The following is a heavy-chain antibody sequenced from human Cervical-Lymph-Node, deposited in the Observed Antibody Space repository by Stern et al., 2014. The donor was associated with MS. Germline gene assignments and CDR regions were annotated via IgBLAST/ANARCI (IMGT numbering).Heavy chain of an antibody. CDR1: GGAIISGLHS. CDR2: IYHSGNT. J-gene: IGHJ5*02. D-gene: IGHD3-9*01. CDR3: ARHLGTYYDPVTAYPTPNWFDT. Sequence: QVQLQESGPRLVKPSETLSLTCTVSGGAIISGLHSWGWIRQPPGKGLEWIATIYHSGNTYYNPSLKSPVTISIDASKTPFSLKLTSVTAADTAVFYCARHLGTYYDPVTAYPTPNWFDTWGQGALVTVSS. V-gene: IGHV4-39*01.